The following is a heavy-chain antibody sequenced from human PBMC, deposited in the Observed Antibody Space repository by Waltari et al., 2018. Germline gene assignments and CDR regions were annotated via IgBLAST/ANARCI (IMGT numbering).Heavy chain of an antibody. CDR1: GFTFRSYA. D-gene: IGHD6-13*01. J-gene: IGHJ4*02. V-gene: IGHV3-23*01. CDR3: ARAELSSSWSDY. Sequence: EVQLLESGGGLVQPGGSLRLSCAASGFTFRSYAMSWVRQAPGKGLEWVSAISGSSGSTNYVDSVKGRFTISRDNSKNTLYLQMNSLRAEDTAVYYCARAELSSSWSDYWGQGTLVTVSS. CDR2: ISGSSGST.